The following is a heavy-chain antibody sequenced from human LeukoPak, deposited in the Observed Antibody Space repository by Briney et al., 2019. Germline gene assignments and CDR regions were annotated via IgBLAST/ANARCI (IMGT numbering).Heavy chain of an antibody. CDR3: ARGGSSGYHYNAFDI. V-gene: IGHV3-48*03. Sequence: GGSLRLSCAASGFTFSSYAMNWVRQAPGKGLEWVSYISISAATMYYADSVKGRFTISRDNSKTSLYLQMSSLRAEDTAVYYCARGGSSGYHYNAFDIWGQGTMVTVSS. D-gene: IGHD3-22*01. CDR2: ISISAATM. CDR1: GFTFSSYA. J-gene: IGHJ3*02.